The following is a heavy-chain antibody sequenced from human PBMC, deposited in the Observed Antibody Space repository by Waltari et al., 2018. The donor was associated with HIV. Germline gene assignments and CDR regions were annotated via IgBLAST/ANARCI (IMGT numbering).Heavy chain of an antibody. J-gene: IGHJ4*02. CDR1: VDYISIYY. Sequence: QVQLQESGPGLVKPSETLSLTCTVSVDYISIYYWTWIRQPPGKGLEWIGYTYPLGNTDYNPSLKRRVAISVDTSQSQFSLKLSSVTAADTAVYYCARAAAGRVLDYWGQGILVTVSS. V-gene: IGHV4-59*01. D-gene: IGHD6-13*01. CDR2: TYPLGNT. CDR3: ARAAAGRVLDY.